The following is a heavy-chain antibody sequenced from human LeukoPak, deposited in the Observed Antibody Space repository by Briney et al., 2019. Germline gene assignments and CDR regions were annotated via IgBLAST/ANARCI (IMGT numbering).Heavy chain of an antibody. CDR2: ISDSGGRT. CDR3: AKRGVVIRVILVGFHKEAYYFDS. Sequence: GGSLRLSCAVPGITLSNYGMSWVRQAPGKGLEWVAGISDSGGRTNYADSVKGRFTIPRDNPKNTLDLQMNSLRDEDTAVYFCAKRGVVIRVILVGFHKEAYYFDSWGQGALVTVSS. V-gene: IGHV3-23*01. CDR1: GITLSNYG. D-gene: IGHD3-22*01. J-gene: IGHJ4*02.